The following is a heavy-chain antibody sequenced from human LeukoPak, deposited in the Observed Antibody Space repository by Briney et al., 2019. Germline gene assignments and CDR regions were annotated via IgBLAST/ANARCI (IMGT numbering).Heavy chain of an antibody. D-gene: IGHD3-22*01. J-gene: IGHJ4*02. CDR1: GGSISSSSYH. CDR2: IYYSGST. V-gene: IGHV4-39*07. CDR3: ASAYYYDSSGYYPPVFDY. Sequence: SETLSLTCTVSGGSISSSSYHWGWIRQPPGKGLEWIGSIYYSGSTYYNPSLKSRVTISVDTSKNQFSLKLSSVTAADTAVYYCASAYYYDSSGYYPPVFDYWGQGTLVTVSS.